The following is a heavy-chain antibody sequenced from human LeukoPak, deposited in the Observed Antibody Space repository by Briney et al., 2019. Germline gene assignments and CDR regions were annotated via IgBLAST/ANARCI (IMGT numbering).Heavy chain of an antibody. Sequence: PSQTLSLTCTVSGVSISSYYWSWIRQPPGKGLEWVGYIYYSGSTNYNPSLKSRVTISVDTSKNQFSLKLSPVTAADTAVYYCARDRGYDFWGGYSYDYWGQGTLVTVSS. CDR3: ARDRGYDFWGGYSYDY. J-gene: IGHJ4*02. D-gene: IGHD3-3*01. CDR1: GVSISSYY. V-gene: IGHV4-59*01. CDR2: IYYSGST.